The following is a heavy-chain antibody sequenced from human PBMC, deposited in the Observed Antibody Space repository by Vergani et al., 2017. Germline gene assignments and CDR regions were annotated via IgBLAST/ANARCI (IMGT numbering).Heavy chain of an antibody. CDR2: SKPKTEGGTT. Sequence: EVRLVESGGGLVKPGGSLRLSCQVSGFDFSPAWMNWVRQRPGKGLEYIGLSKPKTEGGTTHYNAAMKGRVTISRDDSKSVLFLKMTNWAPEDTAFYYCWDTNYANSWVLWGQGSLVTVS. D-gene: IGHD2-8*01. CDR1: GFDFSPAW. J-gene: IGHJ4*02. V-gene: IGHV3-15*05. CDR3: WDTNYANSWVL.